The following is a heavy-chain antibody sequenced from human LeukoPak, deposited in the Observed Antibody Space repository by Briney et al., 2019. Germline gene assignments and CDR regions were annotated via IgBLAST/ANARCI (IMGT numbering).Heavy chain of an antibody. Sequence: ASVKVSCKASGYTFTSYDINWVRQATGQGLEWMGWMNPNSGNTGYAQKFQGRVTTTRNTSISTAYMELSSLRSEDTAVYYCARGRIAARPGPLMIWGQGTLVTVSS. V-gene: IGHV1-8*01. J-gene: IGHJ4*02. CDR2: MNPNSGNT. D-gene: IGHD6-6*01. CDR1: GYTFTSYD. CDR3: ARGRIAARPGPLMI.